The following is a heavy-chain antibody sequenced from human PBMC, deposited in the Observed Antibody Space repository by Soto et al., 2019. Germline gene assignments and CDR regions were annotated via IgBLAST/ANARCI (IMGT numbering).Heavy chain of an antibody. Sequence: PWGSLKLSCAASGDRVSIKYMSWVRQAPGKGREWVSVIYSGGSTFYADSVRGRFTISRDNSKNTVNLQMNSLRAEDTAVYYCARDPWAADYWGQGTLVTVSS. CDR2: IYSGGST. D-gene: IGHD3-16*01. V-gene: IGHV3-66*01. J-gene: IGHJ4*02. CDR1: GDRVSIKY. CDR3: ARDPWAADY.